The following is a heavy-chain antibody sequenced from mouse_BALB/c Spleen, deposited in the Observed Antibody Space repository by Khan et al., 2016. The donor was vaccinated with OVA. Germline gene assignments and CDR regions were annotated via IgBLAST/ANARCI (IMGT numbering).Heavy chain of an antibody. D-gene: IGHD1-1*01. CDR1: GYTFTSYW. CDR3: ARIKKIVATYFDY. Sequence: QVQLQQSGAELVKAGASVKMSCKASGYTFTSYWMHWVKQRLGQGLEWFAETNPTNGRTYYNEKFKSKATLTVDNSSSTAYMLLSGPTFEDTAVYNCARIKKIVATYFDYWGQGTTLTVSS. J-gene: IGHJ2*01. CDR2: TNPTNGRT. V-gene: IGHV1S81*02.